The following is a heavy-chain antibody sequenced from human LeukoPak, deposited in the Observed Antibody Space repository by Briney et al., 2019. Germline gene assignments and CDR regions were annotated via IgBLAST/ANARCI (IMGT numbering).Heavy chain of an antibody. Sequence: PGGSLRLSCAASGFTFSSYWMSWVRQAPGKGLEWVANIKKDGSEKYYVDSVKGRFTISRDNAKKSLYLQMNSLRAGDTAVYYCASAGYSYGAFFDWGQGTLVTVSS. CDR1: GFTFSSYW. CDR3: ASAGYSYGAFFD. D-gene: IGHD5-18*01. CDR2: IKKDGSEK. J-gene: IGHJ4*02. V-gene: IGHV3-7*03.